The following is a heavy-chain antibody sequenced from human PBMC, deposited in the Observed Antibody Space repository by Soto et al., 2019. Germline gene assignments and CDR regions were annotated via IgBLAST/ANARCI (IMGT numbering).Heavy chain of an antibody. V-gene: IGHV3-30-3*01. Sequence: SGGSLRLSCAASGFTFSSYAMHWVRQAPGKGLEWVAVISYDGSNKYYADSVKGRFTISRDNSKNTLYLQMNSLRAEDTAVYYCARDRITMIVVATFDYWGQGTLVTVSS. CDR1: GFTFSSYA. D-gene: IGHD3-22*01. J-gene: IGHJ4*02. CDR3: ARDRITMIVVATFDY. CDR2: ISYDGSNK.